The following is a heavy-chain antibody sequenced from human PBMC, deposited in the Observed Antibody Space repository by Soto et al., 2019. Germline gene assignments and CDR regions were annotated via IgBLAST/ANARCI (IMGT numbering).Heavy chain of an antibody. CDR2: IYYSGST. CDR1: GGSISSSSYY. D-gene: IGHD2-2*01. Sequence: SETLSLTCTVSGGSISSSSYYWGWIRQPPGKGLEWIGSIYYSGSTYYNPSLKSRVTISVDTSKNQFSLKLSSVTAADTAVYYCARHNWIGSSTSCYPNWFYPLAQGTLVTVSS. J-gene: IGHJ5*02. CDR3: ARHNWIGSSTSCYPNWFYP. V-gene: IGHV4-39*01.